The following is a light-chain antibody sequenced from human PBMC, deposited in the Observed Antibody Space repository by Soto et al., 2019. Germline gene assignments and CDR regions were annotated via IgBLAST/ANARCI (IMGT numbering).Light chain of an antibody. CDR3: QQYNNWPRT. CDR2: GPS. J-gene: IGKJ1*01. Sequence: EIVFTQSPGTLSLSPGERATLSCRSTQSVSYNLAWYQHKPGQAPRLLIYGPSTRATGIPARFSGSGSGTEFTLTISSLQSEDFALYYCQQYNNWPRTFGQGTKVDI. V-gene: IGKV3-15*01. CDR1: QSVSYN.